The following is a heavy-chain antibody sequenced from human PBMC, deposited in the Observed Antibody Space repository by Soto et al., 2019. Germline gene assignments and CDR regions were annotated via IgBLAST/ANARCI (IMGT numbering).Heavy chain of an antibody. CDR1: GFTFSSYA. Sequence: GGSLRLSCAASGFTFSSYAMSWVRQAPGKGLEWVSAISGSGGSTYYADSVKGRFTISRDNSKNTLYLQMNSLRAEDTAVYYCARDFDSGWGYYYYGMDVWGQGTTVTVSS. V-gene: IGHV3-23*01. J-gene: IGHJ6*02. CDR2: ISGSGGST. CDR3: ARDFDSGWGYYYYGMDV. D-gene: IGHD6-19*01.